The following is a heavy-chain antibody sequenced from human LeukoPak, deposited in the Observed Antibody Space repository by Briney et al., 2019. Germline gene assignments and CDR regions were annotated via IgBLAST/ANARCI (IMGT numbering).Heavy chain of an antibody. CDR3: AKDDTVPMYYFDY. D-gene: IGHD4-17*01. J-gene: IGHJ4*02. Sequence: GGSLRLSCAASGFTFSSYAMSWVRQAPGKGLEWVSAISGSGGSTYYADSVKGRFTISRDNSKNTPYLQMNSLRAEDTAVYYCAKDDTVPMYYFDYWGQGTLVTVSS. CDR2: ISGSGGST. V-gene: IGHV3-23*01. CDR1: GFTFSSYA.